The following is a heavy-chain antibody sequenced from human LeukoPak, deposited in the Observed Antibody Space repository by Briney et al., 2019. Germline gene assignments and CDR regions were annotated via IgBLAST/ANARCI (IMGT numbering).Heavy chain of an antibody. CDR1: GYSFTSYW. CDR3: ARLTYYGSGSNPLDY. D-gene: IGHD3-10*01. Sequence: NRGESLKISCKGSGYSFTSYWIGWVRQMPGKGLEWMGIIYPGDSESRYSPSFQGQVTISADKSISTAYLQWSSLKASDTAMYYCARLTYYGSGSNPLDYWGQGTLVTVSS. J-gene: IGHJ4*02. CDR2: IYPGDSES. V-gene: IGHV5-51*01.